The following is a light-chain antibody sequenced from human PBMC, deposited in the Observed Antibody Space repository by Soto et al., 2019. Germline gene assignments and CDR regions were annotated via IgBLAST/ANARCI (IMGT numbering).Light chain of an antibody. J-gene: IGKJ4*01. CDR3: QQDDNPPLS. V-gene: IGKV1-33*01. CDR1: QDITTS. CDR2: DAS. Sequence: DLQMTQSPSFLSASVGDRVTITCQASQDITTSLNWYQQKPGKAPKLLMYDASNLETGVPSRYSGSGSGKDFTFTISSLQAEDIATYYCQQDDNPPLSFGGGTKVEIK.